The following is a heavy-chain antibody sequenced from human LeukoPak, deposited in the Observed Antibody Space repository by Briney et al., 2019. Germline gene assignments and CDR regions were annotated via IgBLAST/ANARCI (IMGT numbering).Heavy chain of an antibody. CDR2: IRYDGSNK. Sequence: GGSLRLSCAASGFTFSSYGMHWVRQAPGKGLEWVAFIRYDGSNKYYADSVKGRFTISRDNSKNTLYLQMNSLRAEDTAVYYCAIDRNYYDSSGYFDYWGQGTLVTVSS. V-gene: IGHV3-30*02. CDR3: AIDRNYYDSSGYFDY. D-gene: IGHD3-22*01. CDR1: GFTFSSYG. J-gene: IGHJ4*02.